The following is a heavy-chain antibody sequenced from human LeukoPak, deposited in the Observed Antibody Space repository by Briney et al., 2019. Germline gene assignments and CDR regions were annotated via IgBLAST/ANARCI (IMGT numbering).Heavy chain of an antibody. D-gene: IGHD2-2*01. CDR2: IIPILGIA. J-gene: IGHJ6*02. CDR1: GGTFSSYA. V-gene: IGHV1-69*04. CDR3: ARDRVSGESVVPAARADYYGMDV. Sequence: EASVKVSCKASGGTFSSYAISWVRQAPGQGLEWMGRIIPILGIANYAQKFQGRVTITADKSTSTAYMELSSLRSEDTAVYYCARDRVSGESVVPAARADYYGMDVWGQGTTVTVSS.